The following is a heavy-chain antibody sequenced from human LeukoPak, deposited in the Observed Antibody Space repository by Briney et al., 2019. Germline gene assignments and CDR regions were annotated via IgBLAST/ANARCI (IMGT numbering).Heavy chain of an antibody. J-gene: IGHJ6*02. CDR3: ARGQDYDFWSGGNYYGMDV. D-gene: IGHD3-3*01. CDR2: IYYSGST. CDR1: GGSISRGGYY. V-gene: IGHV4-31*03. Sequence: PSQTLSLTCTVSGGSISRGGYYWSWIRHHPGKGLEWIGYIYYSGSTYYNPSLKSRVTISVDTSKNQFSLKLSSVTAADTAVYYCARGQDYDFWSGGNYYGMDVWGQGTTVTVSS.